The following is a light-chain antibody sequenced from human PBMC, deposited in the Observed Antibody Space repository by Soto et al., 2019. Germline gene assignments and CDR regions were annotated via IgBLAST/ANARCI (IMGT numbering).Light chain of an antibody. J-gene: IGKJ1*01. CDR3: QQRGNWPLT. Sequence: EIVLTQSPATLSLSPGERATLSCRASQSVSSYFAWYQQKPGQAPRLLIYDASNRATGIPARCSGSGSGTDFTLTISSLEPEDFAVYYCQQRGNWPLTFGQGTKVEIK. CDR2: DAS. V-gene: IGKV3-11*01. CDR1: QSVSSY.